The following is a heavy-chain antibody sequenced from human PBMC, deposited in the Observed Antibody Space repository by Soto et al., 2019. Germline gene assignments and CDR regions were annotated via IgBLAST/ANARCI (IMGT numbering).Heavy chain of an antibody. CDR3: AKLLDSSGYIFDY. V-gene: IGHV3-23*01. Sequence: EVQLLESGGGLVQPGGSLRLSCAASGFTFSSYAMSWVRQAPGKGLEWVSAISGSGGSTYYADSVKGRFTISRDNSKNALYLQMNSLRAEDTAVYYCAKLLDSSGYIFDYWGQGTLVTVSS. J-gene: IGHJ4*02. CDR2: ISGSGGST. CDR1: GFTFSSYA. D-gene: IGHD3-22*01.